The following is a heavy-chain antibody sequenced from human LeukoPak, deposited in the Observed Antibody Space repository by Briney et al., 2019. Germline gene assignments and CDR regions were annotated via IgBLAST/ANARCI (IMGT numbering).Heavy chain of an antibody. CDR3: ARGEGIGIAAAGTKY. V-gene: IGHV3-53*01. Sequence: GGSLRLSCAASGFTVSSNYMSWVRQAPGKGLEWVSVIYSGGSTYYADSVKGRFTISRDNSKNTLYLQMNSLRAEDTAVYYCARGEGIGIAAAGTKYWGQGTLVTVSS. CDR2: IYSGGST. J-gene: IGHJ4*02. D-gene: IGHD6-13*01. CDR1: GFTVSSNY.